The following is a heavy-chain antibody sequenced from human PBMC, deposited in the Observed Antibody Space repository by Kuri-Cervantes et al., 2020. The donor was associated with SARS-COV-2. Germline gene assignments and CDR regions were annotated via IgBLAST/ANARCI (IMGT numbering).Heavy chain of an antibody. J-gene: IGHJ5*02. CDR3: ARDPTGYCSGGSCYLDSWLDP. Sequence: ASVKVSCKASGYTFTGYYMHWVRQAPGQGLEWMGWINPNSGGTNYAQKFQGRVTMTRDTSISTAYMELSRLRSDDTAVYYCARDPTGYCSGGSCYLDSWLDPWGQGTLVTVSS. CDR2: INPNSGGT. CDR1: GYTFTGYY. V-gene: IGHV1-2*02. D-gene: IGHD2-15*01.